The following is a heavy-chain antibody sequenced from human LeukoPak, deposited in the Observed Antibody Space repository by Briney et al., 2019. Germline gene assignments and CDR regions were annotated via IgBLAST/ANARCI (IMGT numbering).Heavy chain of an antibody. CDR2: INPNTGDT. D-gene: IGHD2-15*01. V-gene: IGHV1-2*02. CDR3: ARDERFCNGDNHYPDLGY. CDR1: GYTFTGYY. J-gene: IGHJ4*02. Sequence: ASVKVSCKASGYTFTGYYLFWVRQAPGQGLEWMGWINPNTGDTRYGQTFQGRVTLTRDTSITTTYLELSSLRTDATAVYYCARDERFCNGDNHYPDLGYWGQGTLVTVSS.